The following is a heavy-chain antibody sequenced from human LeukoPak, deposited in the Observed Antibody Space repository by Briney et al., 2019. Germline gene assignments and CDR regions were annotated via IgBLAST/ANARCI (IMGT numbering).Heavy chain of an antibody. CDR2: IYPGDSET. J-gene: IGHJ4*02. CDR1: GYSFANYW. CDR3: ARIPMVRGTLRYFFDY. Sequence: GESLKISCKGSGYSFANYWIGWVRQMPGKGLEWMGIIYPGDSETRYSPSFQGQVTISADKSISTAYLQWSSLKASDTAMYYCARIPMVRGTLRYFFDYWGQGTLVTVSS. D-gene: IGHD3-10*01. V-gene: IGHV5-51*01.